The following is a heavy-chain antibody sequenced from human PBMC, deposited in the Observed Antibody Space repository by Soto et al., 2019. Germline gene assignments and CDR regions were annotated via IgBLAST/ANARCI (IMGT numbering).Heavy chain of an antibody. J-gene: IGHJ6*02. CDR1: GFTFSRYA. CDR2: ISGSGFST. V-gene: IGHV3-23*01. D-gene: IGHD3-3*01. Sequence: GGSLRLSCVASGFTFSRYATTWVRQGPGKGLEWVSAISGSGFSTYYADSVKGRFTISRDNSKNTLYLQMNSLRAEDTAVYYCAKAVDGLEWLYYYGMDVWGQGTTVTVS. CDR3: AKAVDGLEWLYYYGMDV.